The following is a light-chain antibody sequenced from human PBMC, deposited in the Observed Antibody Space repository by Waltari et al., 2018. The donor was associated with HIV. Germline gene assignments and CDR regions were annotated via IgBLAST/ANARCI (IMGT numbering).Light chain of an antibody. Sequence: QSALTQPPSASGSPGQSVPITCTGTSSDLGPYNYVSWYQQHPDKAPKLMIYDVSKRPSGVPDRFSGSKSGNTASLTVSGLQTEDEADYYCSSYAGSNNPYVFGTGTKVTVL. CDR1: SSDLGPYNY. V-gene: IGLV2-8*01. CDR2: DVS. CDR3: SSYAGSNNPYV. J-gene: IGLJ1*01.